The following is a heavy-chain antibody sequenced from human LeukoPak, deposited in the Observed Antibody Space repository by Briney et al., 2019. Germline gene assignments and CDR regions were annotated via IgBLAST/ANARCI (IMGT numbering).Heavy chain of an antibody. V-gene: IGHV5-51*01. J-gene: IGHJ4*02. CDR2: IYPGDSYT. D-gene: IGHD3-3*01. Sequence: GESLQISCQGSGSRFTSYWIGWVRQLPGKGLEGMGIIYPGDSYTRYSPSFQGQVTLSADKSISTAYLQWSSLKASDTAMYYCARLRTMSPDYWGQGTLVTVSS. CDR1: GSRFTSYW. CDR3: ARLRTMSPDY.